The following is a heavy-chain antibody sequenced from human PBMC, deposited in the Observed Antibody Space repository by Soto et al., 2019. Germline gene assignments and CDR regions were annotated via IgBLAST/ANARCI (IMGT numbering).Heavy chain of an antibody. CDR1: GFTFGSYG. J-gene: IGHJ6*02. V-gene: IGHV3-30*18. CDR2: ISYDGSNK. Sequence: GGSLRLSCAASGFTFGSYGMHWVRQAPGKGLEWVAVISYDGSNKYYADSVKGRFTISRDNSKNTLYLQMNSLRAEDTAVYYCAKDRYYDSSGYLPPYYYYYGMDVWGQGTTVTVSS. CDR3: AKDRYYDSSGYLPPYYYYYGMDV. D-gene: IGHD3-22*01.